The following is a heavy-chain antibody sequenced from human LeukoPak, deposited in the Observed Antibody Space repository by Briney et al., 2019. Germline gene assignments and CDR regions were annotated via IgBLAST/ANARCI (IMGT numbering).Heavy chain of an antibody. CDR2: INPNSGGT. Sequence: ASVKVSCKASGYTFTGYYMHWVRQAPGQGLEWMGRINPNSGGTNYAQKFQGRVTMTRDTFISTAYMELSRLRSDDTAVYYCARVSSGWYYFDYWGQGTLVTVSS. CDR1: GYTFTGYY. D-gene: IGHD6-19*01. CDR3: ARVSSGWYYFDY. V-gene: IGHV1-2*06. J-gene: IGHJ4*02.